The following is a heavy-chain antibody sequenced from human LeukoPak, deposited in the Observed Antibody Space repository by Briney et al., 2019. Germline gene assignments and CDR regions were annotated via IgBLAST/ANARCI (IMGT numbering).Heavy chain of an antibody. Sequence: QSGGSLRLSFAASGFTFSSYGMHWVRQAPGKGLEWVAFIRYDGSNKYYADSVKGRFTISRDNSKNTLYLQMNSLRAEDTAVYYCAKDRSRNMITFGGVDYWGQGTLVTVSS. J-gene: IGHJ4*02. V-gene: IGHV3-30*02. CDR2: IRYDGSNK. CDR3: AKDRSRNMITFGGVDY. D-gene: IGHD3-16*01. CDR1: GFTFSSYG.